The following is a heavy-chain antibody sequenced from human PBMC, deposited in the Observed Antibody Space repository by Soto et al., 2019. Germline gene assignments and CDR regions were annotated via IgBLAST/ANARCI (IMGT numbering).Heavy chain of an antibody. V-gene: IGHV1-69*13. CDR3: ARHWFRTAHYYYGMDV. CDR2: IIPIFGTA. CDR1: GGTFSRYG. D-gene: IGHD3-10*01. J-gene: IGHJ6*02. Sequence: SVKVSCKASGGTFSRYGISWVRQAPGQGLEWMGGIIPIFGTANYPQKFQGRVTITADESTSTAYMELSSLRSEDTAVYYCARHWFRTAHYYYGMDVWGQGSTMTVSS.